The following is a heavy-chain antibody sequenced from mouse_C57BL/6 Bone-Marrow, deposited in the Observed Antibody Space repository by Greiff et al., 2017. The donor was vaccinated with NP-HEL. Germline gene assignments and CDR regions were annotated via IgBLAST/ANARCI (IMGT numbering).Heavy chain of an antibody. V-gene: IGHV1-76*01. CDR3: ALLITTVVPMDY. CDR2: IYPGSGNT. Sequence: VQLQQSGAELVRPGASVKLSCKASGYTFTDYYINWVKQRPGQGLEWIARIYPGSGNTYYNEKFKGKATLTAEKSSSTAYMQLSSLTSEDSAVYFCALLITTVVPMDYWGQGTSVTVSS. J-gene: IGHJ4*01. D-gene: IGHD1-1*01. CDR1: GYTFTDYY.